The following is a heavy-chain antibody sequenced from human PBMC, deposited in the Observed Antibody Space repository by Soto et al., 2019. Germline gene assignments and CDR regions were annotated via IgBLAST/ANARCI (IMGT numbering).Heavy chain of an antibody. Sequence: EVQLLESGGGLVQPGGSLRLSCAASGFTFSSYAMSWVRQAPGKGLEWVSAISGSGGSTYYADSVKGRFTISRDNPKNTLYLQMNSLRAEDTAVYYCAKDLVLNYDYIWGSYRHNWFDPWGQGTLVTVSS. CDR1: GFTFSSYA. J-gene: IGHJ5*02. CDR3: AKDLVLNYDYIWGSYRHNWFDP. D-gene: IGHD3-16*02. V-gene: IGHV3-23*01. CDR2: ISGSGGST.